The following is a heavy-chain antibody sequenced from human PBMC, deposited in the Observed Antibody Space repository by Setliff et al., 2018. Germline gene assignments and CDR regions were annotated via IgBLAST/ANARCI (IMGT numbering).Heavy chain of an antibody. V-gene: IGHV1-69*13. J-gene: IGHJ4*02. CDR1: GGTFSSYA. CDR2: IIPIFGTA. D-gene: IGHD1-26*01. Sequence: SVKVSCKASGGTFSSYAITWVRQAPGQGLEWMGGIIPIFGTAKYAQKFQGRVTITADQSMRTAYMELSSLRSEDTAVYYCAIPSSGNFYFDYWGQGTLVTSPQ. CDR3: AIPSSGNFYFDY.